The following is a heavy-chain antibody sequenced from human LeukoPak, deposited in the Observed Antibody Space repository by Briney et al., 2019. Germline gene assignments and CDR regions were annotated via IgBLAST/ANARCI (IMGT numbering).Heavy chain of an antibody. J-gene: IGHJ4*02. D-gene: IGHD1-26*01. Sequence: ASVNVSCTASGYTFTIYGISWVRQAPGQGREGMGWISAYNGNTNYAQKLQGRVTITTDTSTSTAYMELRSLRSDDTAVYYCARDARVGATHRWCYFDYWGQGTLVTVSS. CDR2: ISAYNGNT. CDR1: GYTFTIYG. CDR3: ARDARVGATHRWCYFDY. V-gene: IGHV1-18*01.